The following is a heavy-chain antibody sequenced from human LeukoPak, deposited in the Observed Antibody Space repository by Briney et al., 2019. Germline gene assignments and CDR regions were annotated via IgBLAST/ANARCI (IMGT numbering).Heavy chain of an antibody. D-gene: IGHD5-18*01. CDR1: GGPFSGYY. CDR3: ARGWIREYYFDY. J-gene: IGHJ4*02. CDR2: INHSGST. Sequence: SDPLSLPCAVYGGPFSGYYWSWIRQPPGKGLEWIGEINHSGSTNYNPPLKSRVTISVDTSKNQFSLKLSSVTAADTAVYYCARGWIREYYFDYRGQGTLVTVSS. V-gene: IGHV4-34*01.